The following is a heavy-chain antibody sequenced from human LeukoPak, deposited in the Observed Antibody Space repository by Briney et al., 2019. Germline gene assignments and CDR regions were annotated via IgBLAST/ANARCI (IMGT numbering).Heavy chain of an antibody. CDR1: GFTFSRYA. Sequence: GGSLRLSCSASGFTFSRYAMHRVRQAPGKGLEYVSGINDNGGRTHYGDSVKGRFSISRDNSKNTLHLQMSTLRAEDTALYYCVKDVGGSYAFDYWGQGILVTVAS. J-gene: IGHJ4*02. D-gene: IGHD1-26*01. CDR3: VKDVGGSYAFDY. CDR2: INDNGGRT. V-gene: IGHV3-64D*09.